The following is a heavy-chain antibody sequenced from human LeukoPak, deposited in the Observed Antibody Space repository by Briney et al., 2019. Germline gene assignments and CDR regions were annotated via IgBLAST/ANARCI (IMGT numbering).Heavy chain of an antibody. CDR1: GFTFNSYW. V-gene: IGHV3-74*01. CDR3: AELGITMIGGV. Sequence: GGTLRLSCAASGFTFNSYWMHWVRQAPGEGLVWVSRINSDGSSTSYADSAKGRFTISRDNAKNSLYLQMNSLRAEDTAVYYCAELGITMIGGVWGKGTTVTISS. J-gene: IGHJ6*04. D-gene: IGHD3-10*02. CDR2: INSDGSST.